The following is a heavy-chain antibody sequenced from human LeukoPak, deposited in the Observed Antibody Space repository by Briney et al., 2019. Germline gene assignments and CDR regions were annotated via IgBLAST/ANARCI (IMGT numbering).Heavy chain of an antibody. V-gene: IGHV4-4*07. D-gene: IGHD6-13*01. J-gene: IGHJ4*02. CDR3: ARRGYASSWSFDY. CDR2: IYTSGST. CDR1: GGSFNSYY. Sequence: SETLSLTCTVSGGSFNSYYWSWIRQPAGKELEWIGLIYTSGSTNYNPSLQSRVTMSVDTSKNQFSLKLSSVTAADTAVYYCARRGYASSWSFDYWGQGTLVTVSS.